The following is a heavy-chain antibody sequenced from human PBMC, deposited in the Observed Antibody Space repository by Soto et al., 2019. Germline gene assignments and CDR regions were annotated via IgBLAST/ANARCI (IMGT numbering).Heavy chain of an antibody. V-gene: IGHV3-64*01. Sequence: EVQLVESGGGLVQPGGSLRLSCAASGFTFGSYPMHWVRQAPGKGLEYVSAISTNGDSTFYANSVKGRFTISRDNSKNTLYLQMGSLRAEDTAVYYCAREYSSGWSKDWGQGTLVTVSS. CDR1: GFTFGSYP. CDR3: AREYSSGWSKD. CDR2: ISTNGDST. D-gene: IGHD6-19*01. J-gene: IGHJ4*02.